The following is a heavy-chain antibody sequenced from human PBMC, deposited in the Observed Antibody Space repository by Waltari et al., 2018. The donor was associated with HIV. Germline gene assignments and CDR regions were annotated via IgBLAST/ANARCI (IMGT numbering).Heavy chain of an antibody. CDR3: TRGLRLLRSILPFDY. D-gene: IGHD1-26*01. Sequence: EVQLVQSGGGLVQPGGSLRLSCAASGFSFSSYEMHWVRQAPGKGLEWVSYISTPGSTVYYADAVKGRFTISRDNAKKSLYLQMNSLRAEDTAVYYCTRGLRLLRSILPFDYWGQGTLVPVSS. V-gene: IGHV3-48*03. CDR1: GFSFSSYE. J-gene: IGHJ4*02. CDR2: ISTPGSTV.